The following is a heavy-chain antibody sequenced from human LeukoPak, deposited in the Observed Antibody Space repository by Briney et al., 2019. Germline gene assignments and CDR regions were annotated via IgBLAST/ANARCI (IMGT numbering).Heavy chain of an antibody. J-gene: IGHJ6*02. CDR1: GFTFSNFA. D-gene: IGHD3-10*01. Sequence: GGSLRLSCAASGFTFSNFALTWVRQAPGKGLEWVSSISGSAYTTHCADSVKGRFTISRDNARNSLYLQMNSLRAEDTAVYYCAIPPLSGTGSSRPLAGMDVWGQGTTVTVSS. CDR3: AIPPLSGTGSSRPLAGMDV. CDR2: ISGSAYTT. V-gene: IGHV3-23*01.